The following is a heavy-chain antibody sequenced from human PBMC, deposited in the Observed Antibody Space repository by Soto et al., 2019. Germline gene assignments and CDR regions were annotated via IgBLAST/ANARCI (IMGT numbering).Heavy chain of an antibody. J-gene: IGHJ5*02. V-gene: IGHV4-31*03. D-gene: IGHD1-26*01. CDR1: GGSISSGGYY. CDR2: IYYSGST. CDR3: ARDGNGSSINNWFDP. Sequence: PSETLSLTCTVSGGSISSGGYYWSWIRQHPGKGLEWIGYIYYSGSTHYNPPLKSRVTISVDTSKNQFSLKLSSVTAADTAVYYCARDGNGSSINNWFDPWGQGTLVTVSS.